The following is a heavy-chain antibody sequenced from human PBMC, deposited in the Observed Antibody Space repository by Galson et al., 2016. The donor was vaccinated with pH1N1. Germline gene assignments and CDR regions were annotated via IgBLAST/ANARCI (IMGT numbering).Heavy chain of an antibody. CDR2: IYSSGST. CDR1: GGSISSYY. J-gene: IGHJ5*02. Sequence: SETLSLTCTVSGGSISSYYWSWIRQPAGKGLEWIGRIYSSGSTNYNPSLKSRVTMSVDTSKNQFSLKLSSVTAADPAVYYCARDHGFGSENMGDWFDPWSQGTLVTVSS. CDR3: ARDHGFGSENMGDWFDP. V-gene: IGHV4-4*07. D-gene: IGHD3-10*01.